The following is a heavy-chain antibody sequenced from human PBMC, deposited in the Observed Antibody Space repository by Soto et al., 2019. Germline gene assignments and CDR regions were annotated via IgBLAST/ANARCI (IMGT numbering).Heavy chain of an antibody. Sequence: EVQLVETGGGLIQPGGSLRLSCAASGFTVSSNYMSWVRQAPGKGLEWVSVIYSGGSTYYADSVRGRFTISRDNSKNTPYLQMKSLRAEDTAVYYCARDPPATRHGMDVWGQGTTVTVSS. J-gene: IGHJ6*02. V-gene: IGHV3-53*02. CDR3: ARDPPATRHGMDV. CDR1: GFTVSSNY. CDR2: IYSGGST.